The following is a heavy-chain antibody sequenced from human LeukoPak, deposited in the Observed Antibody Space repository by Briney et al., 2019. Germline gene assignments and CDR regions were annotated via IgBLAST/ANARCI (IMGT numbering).Heavy chain of an antibody. CDR3: ARNLNWASGNWFDP. D-gene: IGHD1-7*01. J-gene: IGHJ5*02. CDR2: INPNSGGT. Sequence: ASVKVSCKASGYTFTGYYMHWVRQAPGQGLEWMGWINPNSGGTNYAQKFQGRVTMTRDTSISTAYMELSRLRSDDTAVYYCARNLNWASGNWFDPWGQGTLVTVSS. CDR1: GYTFTGYY. V-gene: IGHV1-2*02.